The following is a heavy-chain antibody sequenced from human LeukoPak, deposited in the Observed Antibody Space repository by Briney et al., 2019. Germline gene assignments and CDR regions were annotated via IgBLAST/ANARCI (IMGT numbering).Heavy chain of an antibody. Sequence: AGGSLRLSCAASGFTFSNYAMTWVRQAPGKGLEWVSSVSTSSGSTYYADSVKGRFTISRDNSKNTLYLQMNSLRAEDTAVYYCASKSYGGNSLGDFDYWGQGTLVTVSS. D-gene: IGHD4-23*01. CDR2: VSTSSGST. J-gene: IGHJ4*02. CDR1: GFTFSNYA. CDR3: ASKSYGGNSLGDFDY. V-gene: IGHV3-23*01.